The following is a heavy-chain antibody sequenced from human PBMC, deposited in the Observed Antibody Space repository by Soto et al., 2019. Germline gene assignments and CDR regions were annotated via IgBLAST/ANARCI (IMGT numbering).Heavy chain of an antibody. Sequence: SHALXLTCAISGDSVSANIGAWNCIRQSPSRCLEWLGRTYSRSKWYTDYAPSFRRRLTITPDTSKNIFSLDLNSVTPEDTAVYFCVTERFLNGDYTRLNGFDSWGQGPLVTVYS. CDR3: VTERFLNGDYTRLNGFDS. D-gene: IGHD3-9*01. V-gene: IGHV6-1*01. CDR1: GDSVSANIGA. CDR2: TYSRSKWYT. J-gene: IGHJ4*02.